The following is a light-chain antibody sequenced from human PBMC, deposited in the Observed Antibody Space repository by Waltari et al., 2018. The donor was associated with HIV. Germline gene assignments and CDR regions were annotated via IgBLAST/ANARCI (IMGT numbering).Light chain of an antibody. CDR3: CSYAGSYKRI. J-gene: IGLJ2*01. CDR2: DVT. CDR1: SSDVCGYNF. V-gene: IGLV2-11*01. Sequence: QSALTQPRSVSGSRGQSVTISCTGTSSDVCGYNFVPWYQQHPGKAPKLMIYDVTKRPSGVPDRFSGSKSGNTASLTISGLQADDEADYYCCSYAGSYKRIFGGGTKLTVL.